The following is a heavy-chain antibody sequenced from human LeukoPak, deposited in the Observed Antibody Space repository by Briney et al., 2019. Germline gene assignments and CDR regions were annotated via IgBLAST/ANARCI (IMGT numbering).Heavy chain of an antibody. Sequence: TSETLSLTCTVSGGSISSSSYYWGWIRQPPGKGLEWIGSIYYSGSTYYNPSLKSRVTISVDTSKNQFSLKLSSVTAADTAVYYCARGRGYIVVVPAATAYFQHWGQGTLVTVSS. CDR3: ARGRGYIVVVPAATAYFQH. V-gene: IGHV4-39*01. D-gene: IGHD2-2*01. J-gene: IGHJ1*01. CDR2: IYYSGST. CDR1: GGSISSSSYY.